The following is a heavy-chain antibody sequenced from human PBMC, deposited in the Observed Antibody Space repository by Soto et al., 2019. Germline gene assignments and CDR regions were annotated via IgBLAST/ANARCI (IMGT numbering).Heavy chain of an antibody. J-gene: IGHJ1*01. CDR2: ISYDGSDK. CDR3: AKDSSSCYGDFYDWEYFQH. Sequence: QVQLVESGGGVVQPGRSLRLSCAASGFTFSSYGMHWVRQAPGKGLEWVAVISYDGSDKYYAASVKGRFTISRDNAKNTLDLQMNSLRAEDTAVYYCAKDSSSCYGDFYDWEYFQHWGQGTLVTVSS. D-gene: IGHD4-17*01. CDR1: GFTFSSYG. V-gene: IGHV3-30*18.